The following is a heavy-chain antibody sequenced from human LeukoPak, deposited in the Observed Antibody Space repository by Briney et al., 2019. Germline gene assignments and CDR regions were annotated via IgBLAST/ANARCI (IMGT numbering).Heavy chain of an antibody. D-gene: IGHD6-19*01. CDR2: INTDGSSA. J-gene: IGHJ4*02. V-gene: IGHV3-74*01. Sequence: GGSLRLSCAASGFTFSSYWMHWVRQAPGKGLVWVSRINTDGSSASYADSVKGRFTISRDNAKNSLYLQMNSLRAEDTAVYYCARAVAGGLDYWGQGTLVTVSS. CDR3: ARAVAGGLDY. CDR1: GFTFSSYW.